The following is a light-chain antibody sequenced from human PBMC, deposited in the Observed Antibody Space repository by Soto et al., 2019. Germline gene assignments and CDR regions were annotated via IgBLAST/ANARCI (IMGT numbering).Light chain of an antibody. V-gene: IGKV1-39*01. CDR3: QQSYSTWT. CDR2: ATS. CDR1: QSISSY. J-gene: IGKJ1*01. Sequence: DIQMTQSPSSLSASVGDRVTITCRASQSISSYLNWYQQKPGKAPKLLIYATSSLQSGVPSRFSGSGSGTDFTLAISSLQPEDFATYYCQQSYSTWTFGQGTTVEIK.